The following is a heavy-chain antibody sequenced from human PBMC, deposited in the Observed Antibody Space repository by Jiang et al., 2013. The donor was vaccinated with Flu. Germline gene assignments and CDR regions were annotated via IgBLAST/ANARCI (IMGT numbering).Heavy chain of an antibody. CDR1: SVSISSSSYY. D-gene: IGHD3-3*01. J-gene: IGHJ3*02. CDR3: ARFRITIFGVVNRAFDI. Sequence: VSSVSISSSSYYWGWIRQPPGRGLEWIGTISDSGSTYYNASLKSRATISTDTSKNQFSLRLSSVTAVDTAVYYCARFRITIFGVVNRAFDIWGQGTMVTVSS. V-gene: IGHV4-39*01. CDR2: ISDSGST.